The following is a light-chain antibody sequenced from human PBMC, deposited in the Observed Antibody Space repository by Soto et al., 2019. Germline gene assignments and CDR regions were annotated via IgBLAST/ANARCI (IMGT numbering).Light chain of an antibody. CDR3: GSYTGSIYV. CDR1: SSDVGGYKF. CDR2: EVS. J-gene: IGLJ1*01. V-gene: IGLV2-14*01. Sequence: QSVLTQPASVSGSPGQSITIYCTGTSSDVGGYKFVSWYQQHPGTAPKLMIYEVSNRPSGVSSRFSGSKSGNTASLTISGLQAEDEADYFCGSYTGSIYVFGNGTKLTVL.